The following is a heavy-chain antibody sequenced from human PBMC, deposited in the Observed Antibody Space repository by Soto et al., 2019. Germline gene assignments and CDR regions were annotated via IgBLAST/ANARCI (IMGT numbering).Heavy chain of an antibody. Sequence: PSETLSLTCTVSGGSISSYYWSWIRQPPGKGLEWIGYIYYSGSTNYNPSLKSRVTISVDTSKNQFSLKLSSVTAADTAVYYCARHSSSRHTYLDYWGQGTLVTAPQ. V-gene: IGHV4-59*01. CDR1: GGSISSYY. CDR2: IYYSGST. CDR3: ARHSSSRHTYLDY. D-gene: IGHD6-13*01. J-gene: IGHJ4*02.